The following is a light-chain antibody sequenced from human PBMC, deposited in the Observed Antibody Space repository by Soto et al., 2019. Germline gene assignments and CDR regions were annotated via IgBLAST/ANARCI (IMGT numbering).Light chain of an antibody. CDR3: QVCDSSTARV. CDR2: RDS. V-gene: IGLV3-9*01. Sequence: SYELTQPLSVSVALGQTARITCGGNNIGSKNVHWYRQKPGQAPGLVIYRDSNRPSGIPERFSGSNSGNTATLTISRAQAGDEADYYCQVCDSSTARVFGGGTKLTVL. CDR1: NIGSKN. J-gene: IGLJ3*02.